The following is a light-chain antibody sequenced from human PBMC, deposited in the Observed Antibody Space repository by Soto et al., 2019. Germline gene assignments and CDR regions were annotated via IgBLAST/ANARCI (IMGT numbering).Light chain of an antibody. CDR2: AAS. CDR1: QSISSY. J-gene: IGKJ4*01. CDR3: QQSYSTPLT. Sequence: DIQMTQSPSSLSASVGDRVTITCRASQSISSYLNWYQQKPGKAPNLLIYAASSLQSGVPSRFSGSGSVTDFILTISSLQPEDFANYYCQQSYSTPLTFGGGTKVEIK. V-gene: IGKV1-39*01.